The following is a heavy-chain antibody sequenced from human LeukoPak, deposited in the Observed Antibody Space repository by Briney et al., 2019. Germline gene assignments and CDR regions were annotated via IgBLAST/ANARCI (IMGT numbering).Heavy chain of an antibody. Sequence: PSETLSLTCAVSGYSISSGYYWGWIRQPPGKGLEWIGSIYHSGNTQYNPPLKSRVTISIDTSKNQFSLKLRSVTAADTAVYYCARYGLVGSGYYGAFDIWGQGTMVTVSS. CDR3: ARYGLVGSGYYGAFDI. J-gene: IGHJ3*02. D-gene: IGHD3-22*01. V-gene: IGHV4-38-2*01. CDR2: IYHSGNT. CDR1: GYSISSGYY.